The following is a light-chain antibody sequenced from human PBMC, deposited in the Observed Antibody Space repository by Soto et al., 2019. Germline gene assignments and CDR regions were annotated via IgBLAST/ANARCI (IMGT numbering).Light chain of an antibody. CDR2: AAS. J-gene: IGKJ1*01. CDR1: QGFGSD. CDR3: LQLDSYLWT. Sequence: DIQMTQSPASLSASVGDRVTITCRTSQGFGSDLGWYQQKPGRAPKRLIYAASRLESGVPSRFSGSGSGTEFTLTISSLQPEDFATYYCLQLDSYLWTFGQGTTVEIK. V-gene: IGKV1-17*01.